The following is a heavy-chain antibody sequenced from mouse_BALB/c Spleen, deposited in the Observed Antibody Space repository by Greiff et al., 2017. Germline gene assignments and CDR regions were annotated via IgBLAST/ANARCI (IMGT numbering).Heavy chain of an antibody. V-gene: IGHV1S81*02. J-gene: IGHJ2*01. CDR3: TRGEDYDGYFDY. Sequence: VKLVESGAELVKPGASVKLSCKASGYTFTSYYMYWVKQRPGQGLEWIGEINPSNGGTNFNEKFKSKATLTVDKSSSTAYMQLSSLTSEDSAVYYCTRGEDYDGYFDYWGQGTTLTVSS. D-gene: IGHD2-4*01. CDR1: GYTFTSYY. CDR2: INPSNGGT.